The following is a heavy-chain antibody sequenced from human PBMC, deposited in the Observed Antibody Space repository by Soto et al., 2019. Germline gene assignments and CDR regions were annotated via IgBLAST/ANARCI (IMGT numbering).Heavy chain of an antibody. V-gene: IGHV3-11*05. CDR2: ISVSGADT. D-gene: IGHD6-13*01. Sequence: QVQLVESGGGLVTPGGSLRLSCVASGFTFTDYYMTWVRQAPGKGLECLSYISVSGADTNYVDSVRGRFTISRDNTKNSVYLHMNSLRVEATAVYYCVKTALVFDYWCQGVLGTVSS. CDR3: VKTALVFDY. J-gene: IGHJ4*02. CDR1: GFTFTDYY.